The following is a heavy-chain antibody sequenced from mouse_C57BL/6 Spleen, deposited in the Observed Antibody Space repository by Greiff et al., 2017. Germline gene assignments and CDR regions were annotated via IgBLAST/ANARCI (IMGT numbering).Heavy chain of an antibody. CDR1: GYAFSSSW. D-gene: IGHD1-1*01. CDR3: ARPLTTVVVNWYFDV. Sequence: VQLQQSGPELVKPGASVKISCKASGYAFSSSWMNWVKQRPGKGLEWIGRLYPGDGDTNYNGKFKGKATLTADKSSSAAYMQLSSLTSEDSAVYFCARPLTTVVVNWYFDVWGTGTTVTVSS. CDR2: LYPGDGDT. J-gene: IGHJ1*03. V-gene: IGHV1-82*01.